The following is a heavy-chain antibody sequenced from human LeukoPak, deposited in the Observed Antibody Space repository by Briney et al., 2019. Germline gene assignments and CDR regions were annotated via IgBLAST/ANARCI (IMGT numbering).Heavy chain of an antibody. CDR1: GYSISSGYY. CDR2: IYHSGST. J-gene: IGHJ3*02. CDR3: AKSNGYGLIDI. Sequence: SETLSLTCTVSGYSISSGYYWGWIRQPPGKGLEWIGNIYHSGSTYYGPSLKSRVTISLDTSKNQFSLNLNSVTAADTAVYYCAKSNGYGLIDIWGQGTMVTVSS. V-gene: IGHV4-38-2*02. D-gene: IGHD2-2*03.